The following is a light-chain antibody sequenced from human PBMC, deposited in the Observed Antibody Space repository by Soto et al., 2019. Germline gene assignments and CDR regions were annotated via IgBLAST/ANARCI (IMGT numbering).Light chain of an antibody. V-gene: IGKV3-15*01. CDR1: QSVSSD. CDR2: GAS. J-gene: IGKJ1*01. Sequence: EIVMTQSPATLSVSPGERATLSCRASQSVSSDLAWYHQKPGQAPRLLIYGASTRAPGISARFSGSGSGTEFTLTISSLQSEDFAVYYCQEYIQWPPGMFGPGTTVDIK. CDR3: QEYIQWPPGM.